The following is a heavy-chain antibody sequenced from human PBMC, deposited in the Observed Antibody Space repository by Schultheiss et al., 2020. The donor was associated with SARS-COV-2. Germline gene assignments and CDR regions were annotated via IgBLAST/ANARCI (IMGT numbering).Heavy chain of an antibody. CDR3: ARKHSRSYGMDV. CDR2: IYYSGST. D-gene: IGHD3-22*01. J-gene: IGHJ6*02. V-gene: IGHV4-39*01. CDR1: GGSISSSSYY. Sequence: SETLSLTCTVSGGSISSSSYYWGWIRQPPGKGLEWIGSIYYSGSTYYNPSLKSRVTISVDTSKNQFSLKLSSVTAADTAVYYCARKHSRSYGMDVWGQGTTVTVSS.